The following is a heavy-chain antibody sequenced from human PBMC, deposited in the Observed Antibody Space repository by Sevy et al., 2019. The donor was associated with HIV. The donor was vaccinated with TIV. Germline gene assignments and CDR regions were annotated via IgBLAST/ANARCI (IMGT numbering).Heavy chain of an antibody. CDR2: IWYDGSNK. Sequence: GGSLRLSCAASGFTFSSYGMHWVRQAPGKGLEWVAVIWYDGSNKYYADSVKGRFTISRDNSKNTLYLQMNSLRAEDSAVYYCAREGGYCSGGSCWGAFDIWGQGTMVTVSS. CDR3: AREGGYCSGGSCWGAFDI. CDR1: GFTFSSYG. J-gene: IGHJ3*02. D-gene: IGHD2-15*01. V-gene: IGHV3-33*01.